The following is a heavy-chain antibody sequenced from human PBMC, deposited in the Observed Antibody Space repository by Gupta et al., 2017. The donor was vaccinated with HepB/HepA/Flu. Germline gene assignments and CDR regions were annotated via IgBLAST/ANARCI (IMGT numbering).Heavy chain of an antibody. J-gene: IGHJ4*02. CDR2: IYSDGNT. CDR1: GSIVISNY. CDR3: ARDPLGAAAPVN. Sequence: EGQLVGHGGGWVQPGGSLRLSGRAVGSIVISNYMSWVRQAPGKGLGWVSVIYSDGNTRCADSVKGRFTISRDNSKNTLYLEMDSLRVEDTAVYYCARDPLGAAAPVNWGQGTLLTVSS. V-gene: IGHV3-66*01. D-gene: IGHD6-13*01.